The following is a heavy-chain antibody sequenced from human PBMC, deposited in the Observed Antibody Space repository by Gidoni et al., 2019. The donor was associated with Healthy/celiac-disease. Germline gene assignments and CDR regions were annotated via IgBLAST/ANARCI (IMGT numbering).Heavy chain of an antibody. J-gene: IGHJ5*02. Sequence: QVQLQQWGAGLLKPSETLSLTCAVYGGSFSGCYWSWIRQPPGKGLEWIGEINHSGSTNYNPSLKSRVTISVDTSKNQFSLKLSSVTAADTAVYYCARGTDCSSTSCYYNWFDPWGQGTLVTVSS. CDR3: ARGTDCSSTSCYYNWFDP. CDR1: GGSFSGCY. D-gene: IGHD2-2*01. V-gene: IGHV4-34*01. CDR2: INHSGST.